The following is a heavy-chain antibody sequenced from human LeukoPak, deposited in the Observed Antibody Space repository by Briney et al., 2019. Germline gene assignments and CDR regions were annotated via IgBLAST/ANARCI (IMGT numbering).Heavy chain of an antibody. CDR1: GFTFTTYG. D-gene: IGHD6-13*01. J-gene: IGHJ4*02. Sequence: GGSLRLSCSASGFTFTTYGMNWVRQAPGKGLEWVSGIGGSGIRTYYADSVKGRFIISRDNSRNTLYLQMNSLRAEDTAVYYCASRAAGTYYWGQGTLVTVSS. CDR3: ASRAAGTYY. V-gene: IGHV3-23*01. CDR2: IGGSGIRT.